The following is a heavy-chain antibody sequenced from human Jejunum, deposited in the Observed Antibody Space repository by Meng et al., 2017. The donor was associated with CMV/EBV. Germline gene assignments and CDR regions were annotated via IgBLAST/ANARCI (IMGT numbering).Heavy chain of an antibody. CDR1: FHPYA. CDR2: ISGSSYNI. J-gene: IGHJ3*02. CDR3: AKATSSTIFGVDSLFDI. D-gene: IGHD3-3*01. V-gene: IGHV3-23*01. Sequence: FHPYAMSWVHQAPGRGLEWVATISGSSYNIYYADSAKGRFTVSRDNFKNTLFLQMNSLRAEDTALYYCAKATSSTIFGVDSLFDIWGQGTMVTVSS.